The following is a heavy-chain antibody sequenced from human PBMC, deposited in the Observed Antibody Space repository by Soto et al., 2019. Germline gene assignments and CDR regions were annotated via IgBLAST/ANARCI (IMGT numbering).Heavy chain of an antibody. D-gene: IGHD2-15*01. Sequence: SETLSLTCAVYGGSFSGYYWSWIRQPPGKGLEWIGEINHSGSTNYNPSLKSRVTISVDTSKNQFSLKLSSVTAADTAVYYCARIPSRWRQTYYYYMDVWGKGTTVTVSS. CDR2: INHSGST. CDR3: ARIPSRWRQTYYYYMDV. V-gene: IGHV4-34*01. CDR1: GGSFSGYY. J-gene: IGHJ6*03.